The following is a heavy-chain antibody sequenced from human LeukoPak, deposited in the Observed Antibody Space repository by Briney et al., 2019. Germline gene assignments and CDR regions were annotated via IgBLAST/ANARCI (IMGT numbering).Heavy chain of an antibody. CDR3: ARESSSSHS. CDR2: IWNDGSNK. D-gene: IGHD6-6*01. Sequence: PGGSLRLSCAASGFTFSSYGMHWVRQAPGKGLEWVAVIWNDGSNKYYADSVKGRFTISRDNSKNTLYLQMNSLRSEDTAVYYCARESSSSHSWGQGTLVTVSS. CDR1: GFTFSSYG. J-gene: IGHJ4*02. V-gene: IGHV3-33*01.